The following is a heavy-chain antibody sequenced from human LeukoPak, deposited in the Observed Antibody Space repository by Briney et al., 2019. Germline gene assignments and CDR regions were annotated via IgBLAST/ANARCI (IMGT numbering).Heavy chain of an antibody. CDR2: ISAYNGNT. V-gene: IGHV1-18*01. J-gene: IGHJ5*02. CDR3: ARDAPTWELLRSVWFDP. CDR1: GYTFTSYG. Sequence: ASVKVSCKASGYTFTSYGISWVRQAPGQGLEWMGWISAYNGNTNYAQKLQGRVTMTTDTFTSTAYMELRSLRSDDTAVYYCARDAPTWELLRSVWFDPWGQGTLVTVSS. D-gene: IGHD1-26*01.